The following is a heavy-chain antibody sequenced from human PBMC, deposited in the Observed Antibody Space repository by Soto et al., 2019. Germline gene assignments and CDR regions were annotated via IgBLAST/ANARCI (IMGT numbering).Heavy chain of an antibody. Sequence: ASVKVSCKASGYTFTSYAMHWVRQAPGQRLEWMGWINAGNGNTKYSQKFQGRVTITRDTSASTAYMELSSLRSEDTAVYYCARDLLLCSGGGCYHFTTFVYWGQGTLVTVSS. V-gene: IGHV1-3*01. D-gene: IGHD2-15*01. CDR3: ARDLLLCSGGGCYHFTTFVY. J-gene: IGHJ4*02. CDR1: GYTFTSYA. CDR2: INAGNGNT.